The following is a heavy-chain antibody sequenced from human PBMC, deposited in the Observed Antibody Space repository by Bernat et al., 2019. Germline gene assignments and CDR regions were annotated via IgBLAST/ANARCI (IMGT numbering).Heavy chain of an antibody. Sequence: QVQLVQSGAEVKKPGASVKVSCKASGYTFTSYDINWVRQATGQGLEWMGWMNPNSGNTNYAQELQGRVTMTTDTSTSTAYMELRSLRTDDTAVYYCARATTVTTGLDYWGQGTLVTVSS. CDR1: GYTFTSYD. CDR3: ARATTVTTGLDY. CDR2: MNPNSGNT. J-gene: IGHJ4*02. D-gene: IGHD4-17*01. V-gene: IGHV1-8*01.